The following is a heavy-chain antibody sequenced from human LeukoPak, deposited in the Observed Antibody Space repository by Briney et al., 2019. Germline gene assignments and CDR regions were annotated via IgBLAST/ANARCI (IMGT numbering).Heavy chain of an antibody. CDR2: INHSGST. CDR3: ARSGELLRWFDP. D-gene: IGHD2-15*01. J-gene: IGHJ5*02. Sequence: SETLSLTCAVYGGSFSGYYWTWIRQPPGKGLEWIGEINHSGSTNYNPSLKSRVTISVDTSKNQFSLKLSSVTAADTAVYYCARSGELLRWFDPWGRGTLVTVSS. V-gene: IGHV4-34*01. CDR1: GGSFSGYY.